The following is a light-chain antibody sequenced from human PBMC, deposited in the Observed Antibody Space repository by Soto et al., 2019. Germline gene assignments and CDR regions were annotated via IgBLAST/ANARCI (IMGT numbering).Light chain of an antibody. J-gene: IGKJ1*01. CDR3: QQYNSYSWT. CDR1: QSISSW. Sequence: DIQMTQSPSTLSASVGDRVTITCRASQSISSWLAWYQQKPGKAPKLLIYDASSLESGVPSRFSGSGSGTEFTLSISSLQPHDFATYYCQQYNSYSWTFAQETKVAIK. CDR2: DAS. V-gene: IGKV1-5*01.